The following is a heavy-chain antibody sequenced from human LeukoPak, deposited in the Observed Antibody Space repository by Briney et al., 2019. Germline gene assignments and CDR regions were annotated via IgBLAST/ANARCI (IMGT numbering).Heavy chain of an antibody. J-gene: IGHJ5*02. CDR1: GGSISSYY. CDR3: ARDRGRSARGRWFDP. D-gene: IGHD3-3*01. V-gene: IGHV4-59*01. Sequence: SETLSLTCTVSGGSISSYYWSWIRQPPGNGLEWIGYVYYSGSTNYNPSLKSRVTISVDTSKNQFSLKLSSVTAADTAVYYCARDRGRSARGRWFDPWGQGTLVTVSS. CDR2: VYYSGST.